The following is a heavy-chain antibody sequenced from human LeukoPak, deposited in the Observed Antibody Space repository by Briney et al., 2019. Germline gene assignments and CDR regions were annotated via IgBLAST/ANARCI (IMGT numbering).Heavy chain of an antibody. CDR3: AKDEARDYYDSSGYLNGAFDI. Sequence: GGSLRLSCAASGFTFSSYAMSWVRQAPGKGLEWVSAISGSGGSTYYADSVKGRFTISRDNSKNTLYLQMNSLRAEDTAVYYCAKDEARDYYDSSGYLNGAFDIWGQGTMVTVSS. D-gene: IGHD3-22*01. CDR2: ISGSGGST. CDR1: GFTFSSYA. V-gene: IGHV3-23*01. J-gene: IGHJ3*02.